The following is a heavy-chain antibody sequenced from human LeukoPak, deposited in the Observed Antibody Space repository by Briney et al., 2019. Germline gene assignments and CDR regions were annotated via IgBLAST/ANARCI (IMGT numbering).Heavy chain of an antibody. Sequence: SETLSLTCTVSGGSISSYYWSWIRQPPGKGLEWIGYIYYSGSTNYNPSLKSRVTISVDTSKNQFSLKLSSVTAADTAVYYCARAPAADSMTYFDYWGQGTLVTVSS. V-gene: IGHV4-59*01. CDR3: ARAPAADSMTYFDY. J-gene: IGHJ4*02. CDR2: IYYSGST. CDR1: GGSISSYY. D-gene: IGHD6-13*01.